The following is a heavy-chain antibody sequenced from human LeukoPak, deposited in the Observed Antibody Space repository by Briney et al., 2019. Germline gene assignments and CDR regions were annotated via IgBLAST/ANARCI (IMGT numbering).Heavy chain of an antibody. J-gene: IGHJ4*02. CDR3: ARGPNSNWSGLDF. V-gene: IGHV3-74*01. D-gene: IGHD6-6*01. CDR1: GFSFSGHW. Sequence: GGSLRLSCTASGFSFSGHWMHWARQLPGKGLVWVSRISPTGSTTSYANSVKGRFTVSRDNAKNTLYLQVNNLRAEDTAVYYCARGPNSNWSGLDFWGQGTLLTVSS. CDR2: ISPTGSTT.